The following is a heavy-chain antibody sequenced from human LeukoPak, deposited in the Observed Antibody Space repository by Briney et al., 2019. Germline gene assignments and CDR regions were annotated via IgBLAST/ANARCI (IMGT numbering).Heavy chain of an antibody. Sequence: GGSLRLPCAASGFTFSSYAMSWVRQAPGKGLEWVSAISGSGGSTYYADSVKGRFTISRDNSKNTLYLQMNSLRAEDTAVYYCANHAVGYCTNGVCGSTFDYWGQGTLVTVSS. V-gene: IGHV3-23*01. D-gene: IGHD2-8*01. CDR2: ISGSGGST. J-gene: IGHJ4*02. CDR1: GFTFSSYA. CDR3: ANHAVGYCTNGVCGSTFDY.